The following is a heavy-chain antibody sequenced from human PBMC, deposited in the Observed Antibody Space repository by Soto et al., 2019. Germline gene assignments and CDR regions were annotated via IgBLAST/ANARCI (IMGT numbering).Heavy chain of an antibody. D-gene: IGHD1-1*01. CDR1: GGSFSGYY. Sequence: QVQLQQWGAGLLKPSETLSLTCAVYGGSFSGYYWSWIRQPPGKGLEWIGEINHTGSTNYNPSLKSRVTIAVDMSKNLFSLTLSSVTAADTAVYSCARGRRNAYWGQGTLVTVSS. CDR3: ARGRRNAY. CDR2: INHTGST. J-gene: IGHJ4*02. V-gene: IGHV4-34*01.